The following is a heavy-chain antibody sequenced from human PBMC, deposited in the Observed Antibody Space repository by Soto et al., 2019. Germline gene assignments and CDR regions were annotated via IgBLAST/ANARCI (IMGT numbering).Heavy chain of an antibody. CDR1: GYTFTSYA. Sequence: GASVKVSCKASGYTFTSYAMHWVRQAPGQRLEWMGWINAGNGNTKYSQKFQGRVTITRDTSASTAYMELSSLRSEDTAVYYCARGRRAARPTPSDPWGQGTLVTVSS. CDR3: ARGRRAARPTPSDP. D-gene: IGHD6-6*01. CDR2: INAGNGNT. J-gene: IGHJ5*02. V-gene: IGHV1-3*01.